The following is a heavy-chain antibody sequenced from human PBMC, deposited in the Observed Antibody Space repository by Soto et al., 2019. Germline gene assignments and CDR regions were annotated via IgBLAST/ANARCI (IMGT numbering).Heavy chain of an antibody. D-gene: IGHD4-4*01. V-gene: IGHV4-59*01. J-gene: IGHJ4*02. CDR2: IYYSGCT. Sequence: SQTLSLTCTVSGGSISSYYWSWIRQPPGKGLEWIGYIYYSGCTNYNPSLKSRVTISVDTSKNQFSLKLSSVTAADTAVYYCARVRSNHWAYYFDYWGQGTLVTVSS. CDR3: ARVRSNHWAYYFDY. CDR1: GGSISSYY.